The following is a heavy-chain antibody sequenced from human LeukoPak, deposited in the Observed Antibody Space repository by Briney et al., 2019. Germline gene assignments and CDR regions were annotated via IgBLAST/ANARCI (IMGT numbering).Heavy chain of an antibody. Sequence: SETLSLTCAVYGGSFSGYYWSWIRQPPGKGLEWIGEINHSGGTNYNPSLKSRVTISVDTSKNQFSLKLSSVTAADTAVYYCARHGPARRIRYAFDIWGQGTMVTVSS. CDR1: GGSFSGYY. V-gene: IGHV4-34*01. CDR3: ARHGPARRIRYAFDI. CDR2: INHSGGT. J-gene: IGHJ3*02. D-gene: IGHD6-6*01.